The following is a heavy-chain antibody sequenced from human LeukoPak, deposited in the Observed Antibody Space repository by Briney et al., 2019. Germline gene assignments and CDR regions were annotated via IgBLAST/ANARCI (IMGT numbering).Heavy chain of an antibody. D-gene: IGHD3-10*01. J-gene: IGHJ6*04. V-gene: IGHV1-69*06. Sequence: GSSVKVSCKASGGTFSSYAISWVRQAPGQGLELMGGIIPIFGTANYAQKFQGRVTITADKSTSTAYMELSSLRSEDTAVYYCARDIEVTTMVRGVRRGYYYYYGMDVWGKGTTVTVSS. CDR1: GGTFSSYA. CDR2: IIPIFGTA. CDR3: ARDIEVTTMVRGVRRGYYYYYGMDV.